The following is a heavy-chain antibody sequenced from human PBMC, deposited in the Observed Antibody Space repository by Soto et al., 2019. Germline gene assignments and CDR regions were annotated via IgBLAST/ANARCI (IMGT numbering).Heavy chain of an antibody. D-gene: IGHD3-10*01. CDR2: IYPTGTT. J-gene: IGHJ6*02. Sequence: QLQLRESGSGLVKPSETLSLTCTVSGGSISSGGYSWSWIRQSPEKGLEWLGCIYPTGTTYYHPSLKSRVTLSVDTSRNQFSLTLTSVTAADTAVYFCARAPPGPSPRWVLWGQGTTVTVSS. CDR1: GGSISSGGYS. CDR3: ARAPPGPSPRWVL. V-gene: IGHV4-30-2*06.